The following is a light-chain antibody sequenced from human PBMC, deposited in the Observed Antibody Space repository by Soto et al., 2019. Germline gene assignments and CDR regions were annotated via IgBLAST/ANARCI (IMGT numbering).Light chain of an antibody. CDR1: QSVGND. V-gene: IGKV3-11*01. CDR3: QQRTNWPPT. J-gene: IGKJ4*01. CDR2: SAS. Sequence: EIVLTQSPATLSLSPGERATLSCRASQSVGNDLVWYHHKPGQAPRLLIYSASNRATGIPARFSGSGSGTDFTLTISSLEPEDFAVYYCQQRTNWPPTVGGGTKVEIK.